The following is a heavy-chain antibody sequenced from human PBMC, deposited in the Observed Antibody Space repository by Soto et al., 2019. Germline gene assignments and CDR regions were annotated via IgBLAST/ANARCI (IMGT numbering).Heavy chain of an antibody. J-gene: IGHJ5*02. Sequence: GGSLRLSCAASGFTFSSYAMSWVRQAPGKGLEWVSAISGSGGSTYYADSVKGRFTISRDNSKNTLYLQMNSLRAEDTAVYYCAKHRYDILTGYWNWFDPWGQGTLVTVSS. CDR2: ISGSGGST. CDR3: AKHRYDILTGYWNWFDP. V-gene: IGHV3-23*01. D-gene: IGHD3-9*01. CDR1: GFTFSSYA.